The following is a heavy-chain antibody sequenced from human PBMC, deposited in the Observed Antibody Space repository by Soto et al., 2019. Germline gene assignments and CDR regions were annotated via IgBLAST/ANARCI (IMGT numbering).Heavy chain of an antibody. CDR2: MNPNSGNT. V-gene: IGHV1-8*01. D-gene: IGHD2-15*01. J-gene: IGHJ3*02. CDR1: GYTFTSYD. Sequence: AASVKVSCKASGYTFTSYDINWVRQATGQGLEWMGWMNPNSGNTGYAQKFQGRVTMTRNTSISTAYMELSSLRSEDTAVYYCARVVDIVVVVAADDAFDIWGQGTMVTVSS. CDR3: ARVVDIVVVVAADDAFDI.